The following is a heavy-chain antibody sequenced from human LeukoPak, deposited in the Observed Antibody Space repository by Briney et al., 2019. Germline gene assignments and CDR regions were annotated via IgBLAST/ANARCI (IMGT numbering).Heavy chain of an antibody. CDR1: GFTFSSYA. D-gene: IGHD3-22*01. V-gene: IGHV3-23*01. Sequence: PGGSLRLSCAASGFTFSSYAMSWVRQAPGKGLEWVSAISGSGGSTYYADSVKGRFTISRDNSKNTLYLQMNSLRAEDTAVYYCAKAFSSIYYDSSGYYFDFDYWGQGTLVTVSS. J-gene: IGHJ4*02. CDR3: AKAFSSIYYDSSGYYFDFDY. CDR2: ISGSGGST.